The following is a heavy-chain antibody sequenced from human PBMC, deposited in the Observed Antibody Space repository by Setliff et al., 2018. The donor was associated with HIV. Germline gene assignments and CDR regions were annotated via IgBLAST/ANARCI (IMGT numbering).Heavy chain of an antibody. CDR2: INHSGST. CDR1: GGSFSGYY. V-gene: IGHV4-34*01. J-gene: IGHJ4*02. D-gene: IGHD4-17*01. Sequence: ASETLSLTCAVYGGSFSGYYWSWIRQPPGKGLEWIGEINHSGSTNYNPSLKSRVTISVDTSKNQFSLKLSSVTAADTAVYYLAKGAGFYGDYPFDHWGQGRQVTVSS. CDR3: AKGAGFYGDYPFDH.